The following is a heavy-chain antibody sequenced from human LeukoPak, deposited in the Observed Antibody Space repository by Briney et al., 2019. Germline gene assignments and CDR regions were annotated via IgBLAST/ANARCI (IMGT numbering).Heavy chain of an antibody. Sequence: VKVSCKASGGTFSSYAISWVRQAPGQGLEWMGRIIPILGIANYAQKFQGRVTITADKSTSTAYMELSSLGSEDTAVYYCACLISSGTLLYAFDNWGQGTLVTVS. CDR2: IIPILGIA. V-gene: IGHV1-69*04. CDR3: ACLISSGTLLYAFDN. CDR1: GGTFSSYA. J-gene: IGHJ4*02. D-gene: IGHD3-22*01.